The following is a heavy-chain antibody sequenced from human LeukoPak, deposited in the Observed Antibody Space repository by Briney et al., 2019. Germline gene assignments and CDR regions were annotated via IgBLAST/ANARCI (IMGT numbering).Heavy chain of an antibody. CDR1: GFTFSSYG. Sequence: GGSLRLSCAASGFTFSSYGMHWVRQAPGKGLEWVAFIRYDGSNKYYADSVRGRFTISRDNSKNTLYLQMNSLRAEDTAVYYCAKWGLGATMKYYFDYWGQGTLVTVSS. CDR3: AKWGLGATMKYYFDY. D-gene: IGHD1-26*01. CDR2: IRYDGSNK. V-gene: IGHV3-30*02. J-gene: IGHJ4*02.